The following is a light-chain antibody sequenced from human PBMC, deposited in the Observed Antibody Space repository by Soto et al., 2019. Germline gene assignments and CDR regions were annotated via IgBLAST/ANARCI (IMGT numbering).Light chain of an antibody. CDR2: GVT. CDR1: TSDIGFYDY. J-gene: IGLJ2*01. CDR3: SSYTSSSTRV. V-gene: IGLV2-14*01. Sequence: QSVLTQPASVSGSPGQSLTISCTGTTSDIGFYDYVSWYQQYPGKAPKLLIYGVTIRPSGISNRFSGSKSGSTASLTISGLRDEDEADYYCSSYTSSSTRVFGGGTKVTVL.